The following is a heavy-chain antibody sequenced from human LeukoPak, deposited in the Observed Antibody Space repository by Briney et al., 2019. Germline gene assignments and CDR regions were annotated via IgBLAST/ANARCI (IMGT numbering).Heavy chain of an antibody. CDR1: GFTFSSYG. CDR3: AKDQLWFGELFSAFDI. Sequence: GRSLRLSCAASGFTFSSYGMHWVRQAPGKGLEWVAVISYDGSNKYYADSVKGRFTISRDNSKNTLYLQMNSLRAEDTAVYYCAKDQLWFGELFSAFDIWGQGTMVTVSS. CDR2: ISYDGSNK. J-gene: IGHJ3*02. V-gene: IGHV3-30*18. D-gene: IGHD3-10*01.